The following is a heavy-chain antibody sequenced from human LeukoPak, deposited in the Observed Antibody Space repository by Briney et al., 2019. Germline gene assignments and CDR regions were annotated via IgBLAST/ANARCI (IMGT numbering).Heavy chain of an antibody. V-gene: IGHV4-61*02. CDR3: ARARTIFGYYYMDV. D-gene: IGHD3-3*01. CDR1: GGSISSGSYY. Sequence: SETLSLTCTVSGGSISSGSYYWSWIRQPAGKGLEWIGRIYTSGSTNYNPSLKSRVTISVDTSKNQFSLKLSSVTAADTAVYYCARARTIFGYYYMDVWGKGTTVTVSS. CDR2: IYTSGST. J-gene: IGHJ6*03.